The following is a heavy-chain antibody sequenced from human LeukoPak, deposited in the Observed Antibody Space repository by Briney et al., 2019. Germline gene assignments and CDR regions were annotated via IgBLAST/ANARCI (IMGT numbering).Heavy chain of an antibody. D-gene: IGHD5/OR15-5a*01. J-gene: IGHJ4*02. CDR2: IFHTGST. V-gene: IGHV4-38-2*02. CDR1: EYSISSGYY. CDR3: ARLSLVYDPYYFDY. Sequence: SETLSLTCSVSEYSISSGYYWGWIRQSPGTGLEWIGMIFHTGSTYYTSSLKSRVTISVDTSKSQFSLRLSSMTAADTAIYYCARLSLVYDPYYFDYWGQGTLVTVSS.